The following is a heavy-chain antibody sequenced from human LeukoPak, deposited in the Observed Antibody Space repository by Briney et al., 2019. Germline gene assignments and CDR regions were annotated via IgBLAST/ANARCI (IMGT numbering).Heavy chain of an antibody. CDR1: GFTFSSYS. Sequence: PGGSLRLSCAASGFTFSSYSMNWVRQAPGKGLEWVSSISSSSYIYYANSVKGRFTISRDNAKNSLYLQMNSLRAEDTAVYYCARDILDSSGWMYSYYYYNMDVWGQGTTVTVSS. CDR2: ISSSSYI. CDR3: ARDILDSSGWMYSYYYYNMDV. D-gene: IGHD6-19*01. J-gene: IGHJ6*02. V-gene: IGHV3-21*01.